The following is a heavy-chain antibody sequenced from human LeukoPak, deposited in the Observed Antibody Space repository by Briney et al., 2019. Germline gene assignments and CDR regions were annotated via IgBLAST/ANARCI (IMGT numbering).Heavy chain of an antibody. D-gene: IGHD5-24*01. Sequence: ASVKVSCKXSGYTFTGYYMHWVRQAPGQGLEWMGWINPNSGGTNYAQKFQGRVTMARDTSISTAYMELSRLRSDDTAVYYCARDRMATTSYFDYWGQGTLVTVSS. CDR1: GYTFTGYY. J-gene: IGHJ4*02. CDR3: ARDRMATTSYFDY. V-gene: IGHV1-2*02. CDR2: INPNSGGT.